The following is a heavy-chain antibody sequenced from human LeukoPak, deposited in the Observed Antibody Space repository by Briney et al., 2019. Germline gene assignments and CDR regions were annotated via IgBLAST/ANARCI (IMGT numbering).Heavy chain of an antibody. Sequence: PGGSLRLSCAASGFTFNNYGMNWVRQAPGKGLEWVSAISGSGGSTYYADSVKGRFTISRDNSENTLYLQMNSLRAEDTAVYYCARRAGAYSHPYDYWGQGTLVTVSS. D-gene: IGHD4/OR15-4a*01. J-gene: IGHJ4*02. CDR3: ARRAGAYSHPYDY. CDR1: GFTFNNYG. CDR2: ISGSGGST. V-gene: IGHV3-23*01.